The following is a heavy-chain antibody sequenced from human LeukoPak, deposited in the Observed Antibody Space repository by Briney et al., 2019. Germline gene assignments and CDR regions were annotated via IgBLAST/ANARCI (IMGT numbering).Heavy chain of an antibody. CDR2: IYYSGST. J-gene: IGHJ4*02. D-gene: IGHD3-22*01. CDR3: ARDSSGYYYINYFDN. V-gene: IGHV4-59*12. CDR1: GGSISSYY. Sequence: SETLSLTCTVSGGSISSYYWSWIRQPPGKGLEWIGYIYYSGSTNYNPSLKSRVTISVDTSKNQFSLKLSSVTAADTAMYYCARDSSGYYYINYFDNWGQGTLVTVSS.